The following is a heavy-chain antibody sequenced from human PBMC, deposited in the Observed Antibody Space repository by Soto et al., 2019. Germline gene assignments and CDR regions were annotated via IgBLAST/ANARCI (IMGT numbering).Heavy chain of an antibody. CDR1: GASISSGGYY. Sequence: QVQLQESGPGLVKPSQTLSLTCTVSGASISSGGYYWGWIRQHPGKGLEWIGYISYSGSTYYSPSLRSRVTISVDTSKNQFSLTLSSVTAADTAVFYCARAVSSGIDYWGQGTLVTVSS. CDR3: ARAVSSGIDY. D-gene: IGHD3-22*01. J-gene: IGHJ4*02. CDR2: ISYSGST. V-gene: IGHV4-31*03.